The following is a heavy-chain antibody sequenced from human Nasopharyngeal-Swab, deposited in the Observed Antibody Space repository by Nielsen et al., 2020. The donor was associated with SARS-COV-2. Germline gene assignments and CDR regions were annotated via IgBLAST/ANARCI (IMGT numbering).Heavy chain of an antibody. J-gene: IGHJ3*02. Sequence: SETLSLTCTVSGGSISSYYWSWIRQPPGKGLEWIGSIYYSGSTYYNPSLKSRVTISVDTSKNQFSLKLSSVTAADTAVYYCARRLGATRDDAFDIWGQGTMVTVSS. CDR1: GGSISSYY. CDR3: ARRLGATRDDAFDI. V-gene: IGHV4-59*05. D-gene: IGHD1-26*01. CDR2: IYYSGST.